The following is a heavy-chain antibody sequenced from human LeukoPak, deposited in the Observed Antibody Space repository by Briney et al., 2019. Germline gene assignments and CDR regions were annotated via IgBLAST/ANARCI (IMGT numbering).Heavy chain of an antibody. J-gene: IGHJ2*01. V-gene: IGHV1-2*02. D-gene: IGHD3-22*01. CDR3: ARDYYDSSGYYYAISYWYFDL. CDR1: GYTFTGYY. CDR2: INPNSGGT. Sequence: ASVKVSCKASGYTFTGYYMHWVRQAPGQGLEWMGWINPNSGGTNYAQKLQGRVTMTTDTSTSTAYMELRSLRSDDTAVYYCARDYYDSSGYYYAISYWYFDLWGRGTLVTVSS.